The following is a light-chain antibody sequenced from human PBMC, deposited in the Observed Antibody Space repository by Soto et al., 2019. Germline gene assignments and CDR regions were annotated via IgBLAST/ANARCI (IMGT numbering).Light chain of an antibody. CDR3: HQYFESPPMT. J-gene: IGKJ1*01. CDR1: QSVRSK. V-gene: IGKV3-15*01. Sequence: AIQSVRSKLSWCKQNTXQPRWSLIYGAATXAARISDRFRGSRSGKEFTLNISSLRAEDSSIYYCHQYFESPPMTFGQGTKVDI. CDR2: GAA.